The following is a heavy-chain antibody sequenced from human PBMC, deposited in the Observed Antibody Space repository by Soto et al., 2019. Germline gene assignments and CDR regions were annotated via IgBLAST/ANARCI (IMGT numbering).Heavy chain of an antibody. CDR2: IYYSGST. CDR3: ARVGGDFWSGYPLRFDP. J-gene: IGHJ5*02. CDR1: GGSISSGDYY. Sequence: QVQLQESGPGLVKPSQTLSLTCTVSGGSISSGDYYWSWIRQPPGKGLEWIGYIYYSGSTYYNPSLKSRVTISVDTSKNQFSLKLSSVTAADTAVYYCARVGGDFWSGYPLRFDPWGQGTLVTVSS. D-gene: IGHD3-3*01. V-gene: IGHV4-30-4*01.